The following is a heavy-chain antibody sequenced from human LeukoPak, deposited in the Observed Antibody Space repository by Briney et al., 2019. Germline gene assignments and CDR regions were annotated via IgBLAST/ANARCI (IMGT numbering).Heavy chain of an antibody. CDR1: VGTFSSYA. D-gene: IGHD6-19*01. Sequence: SVKVSCKASVGTFSSYAISWVRQAPGQGLEWMGGIIPIFGTANYAQKFQGRVTITADESTSTAYMELSSLRSEDTAVYYCARRWYSSGWYFDYWGQGTLVTVSS. CDR3: ARRWYSSGWYFDY. J-gene: IGHJ4*02. V-gene: IGHV1-69*13. CDR2: IIPIFGTA.